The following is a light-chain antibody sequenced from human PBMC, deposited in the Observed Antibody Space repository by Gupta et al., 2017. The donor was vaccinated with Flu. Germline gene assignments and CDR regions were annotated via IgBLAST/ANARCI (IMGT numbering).Light chain of an antibody. V-gene: IGKV1-39*01. CDR1: QSISTC. J-gene: IGKJ1*01. CDR2: SAS. Sequence: PSSPSASAGDRVTSTCRASQSISTCLNWYQQKPGKAPNLLIYSASKLPSGVPSRFSGSGSGTDFAITIGSLQPEDFATYYCQQSYNPPETFGQGTKVEIK. CDR3: QQSYNPPET.